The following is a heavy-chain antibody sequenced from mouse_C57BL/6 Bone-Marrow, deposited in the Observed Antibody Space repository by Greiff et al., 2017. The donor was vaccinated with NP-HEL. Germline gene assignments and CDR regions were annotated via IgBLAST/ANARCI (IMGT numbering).Heavy chain of an antibody. D-gene: IGHD1-1*01. V-gene: IGHV2-5*01. CDR3: AKNSHYYGSSYVWYFDV. J-gene: IGHJ1*03. CDR2: IWRGGST. Sequence: QVQLKESGPGLVQPSPSLSITCTVSGFSLTSYGVHWVRQSPGKGLEWLGVIWRGGSTDYNAAFMSRLSITKDNSKSQVFFKMNRLQADDTAIYYCAKNSHYYGSSYVWYFDVWGTGTTVTVSS. CDR1: GFSLTSYG.